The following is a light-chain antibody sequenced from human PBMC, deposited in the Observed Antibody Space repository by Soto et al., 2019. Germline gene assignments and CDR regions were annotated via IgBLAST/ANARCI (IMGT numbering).Light chain of an antibody. CDR3: QQYDNLPYT. Sequence: DIQMTQSPSSLSASVGDRVTITCQASQDISNYLNWYQQKPGKAPKLLIYDASNLETGVPSRFSGSGSGTDFTFTTSSLQPEDIATYYCQQYDNLPYTFGQGNKLEIK. J-gene: IGKJ2*01. CDR1: QDISNY. CDR2: DAS. V-gene: IGKV1-33*01.